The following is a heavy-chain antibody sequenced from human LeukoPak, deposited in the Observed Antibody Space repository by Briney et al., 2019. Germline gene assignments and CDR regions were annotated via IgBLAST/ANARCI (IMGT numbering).Heavy chain of an antibody. D-gene: IGHD7-27*01. CDR1: GGTFSSYA. CDR2: IIPILGIA. V-gene: IGHV1-69*04. Sequence: ASVKVSCKASGGTFSSYAISWVRQAPGQGLEWMGRIIPILGIANYAQEFQGRVTITADKSTSTAYMELSSLRSEDTAVYYCARDKTGDPGAFDYWGQGTLVTVSS. J-gene: IGHJ4*02. CDR3: ARDKTGDPGAFDY.